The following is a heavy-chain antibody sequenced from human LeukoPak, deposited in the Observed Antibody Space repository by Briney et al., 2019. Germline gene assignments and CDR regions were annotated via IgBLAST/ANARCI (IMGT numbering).Heavy chain of an antibody. V-gene: IGHV1-18*01. J-gene: IGHJ4*02. CDR3: ARDRGIVAPYYFDY. Sequence: ASVKVSCKASGYTFTSYGISWVRQAPGQGLEWMGWISAYNGNTNYAQKLQDRVTMTTDTSTTTAYTELRSLRSDVTAVYYCARDRGIVAPYYFDYWGQGTLVTVSS. D-gene: IGHD3-22*01. CDR2: ISAYNGNT. CDR1: GYTFTSYG.